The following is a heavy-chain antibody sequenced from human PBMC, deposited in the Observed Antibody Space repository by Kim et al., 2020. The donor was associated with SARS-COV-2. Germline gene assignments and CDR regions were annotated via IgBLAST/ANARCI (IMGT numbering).Heavy chain of an antibody. D-gene: IGHD6-19*01. Sequence: ASVKVSCKASGYTFTSYDINWVRQATGQGLERMGWMNPNSGNTGYAQKFQGRVTMTRNTSISTAYMELSSLRSEDTAVYYCAREAAVAGLISDYDMDVWGQGTTVTVSS. CDR3: AREAAVAGLISDYDMDV. J-gene: IGHJ6*02. V-gene: IGHV1-8*01. CDR1: GYTFTSYD. CDR2: MNPNSGNT.